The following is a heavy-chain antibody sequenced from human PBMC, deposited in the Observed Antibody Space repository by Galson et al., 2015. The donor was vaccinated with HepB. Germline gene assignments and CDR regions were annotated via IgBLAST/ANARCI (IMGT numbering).Heavy chain of an antibody. V-gene: IGHV3-7*01. J-gene: IGHJ2*01. Sequence: LRLSCAASAFSFRNYWMTWVRQAPGKGLEWVASIKQDGNEKYYVDSVKGRFTISRDNAKNSLLLQMNSLRVEDTAVYHCAREYDPSDRPLWYFDLWGRGTLVTVSS. CDR3: AREYDPSDRPLWYFDL. D-gene: IGHD1-1*01. CDR1: AFSFRNYW. CDR2: IKQDGNEK.